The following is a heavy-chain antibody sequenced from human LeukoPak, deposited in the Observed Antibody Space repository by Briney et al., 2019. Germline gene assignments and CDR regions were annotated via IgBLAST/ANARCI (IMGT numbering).Heavy chain of an antibody. CDR1: GGTFSSYT. Sequence: SVKVSCKASGGTFSSYTISWVRQAPGQGLEWMGRIIPIFGTANYAQKFQGRVTITTDESTSTAYMELSSLRSEDTAVYYCARATYYDFWSGYYTGLDYWGQRTLVTVSS. D-gene: IGHD3-3*01. CDR2: IIPIFGTA. V-gene: IGHV1-69*05. J-gene: IGHJ4*02. CDR3: ARATYYDFWSGYYTGLDY.